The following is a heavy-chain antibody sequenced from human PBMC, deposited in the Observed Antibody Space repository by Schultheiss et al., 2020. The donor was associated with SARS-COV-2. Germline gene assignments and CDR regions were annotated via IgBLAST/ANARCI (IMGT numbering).Heavy chain of an antibody. CDR1: DFTVSNNY. V-gene: IGHV3-53*01. Sequence: GESLKISCAASDFTVSNNYMTWVRQAPGKGLEWVSFIYSGGSTHYADSVRGRFTISRDNSKNTLYLQMNSLRAEDTAVYYCAKGGWLEYWGQGTLVTVSS. CDR3: AKGGWLEY. D-gene: IGHD3-9*01. J-gene: IGHJ4*02. CDR2: IYSGGST.